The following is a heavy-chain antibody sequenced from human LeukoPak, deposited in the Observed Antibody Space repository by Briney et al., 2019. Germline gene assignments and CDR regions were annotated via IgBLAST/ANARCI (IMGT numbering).Heavy chain of an antibody. V-gene: IGHV3-23*01. CDR3: VRDRGPYVGIGNNWFDP. CDR2: IGGGAAST. CDR1: GFNFRLFA. J-gene: IGHJ5*02. D-gene: IGHD3-16*01. Sequence: GGSPRLSRAASGFNFRLFAMHWVPPAPGKGREGGSGIGGGAASTFYAESVKGRFNISRDNSENDLYLEMNSLTVEDTAIYYCVRDRGPYVGIGNNWFDPWGQGTLVTVSS.